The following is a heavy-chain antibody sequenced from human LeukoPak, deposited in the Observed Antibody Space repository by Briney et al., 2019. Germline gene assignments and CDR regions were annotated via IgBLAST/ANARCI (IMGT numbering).Heavy chain of an antibody. Sequence: SVKVSCKASGRTFSSYAISWVRQAPGQGLEWMGGIIPIFGTANYAQKFQGRVTITADESTSTAYMELSSLRSEDTAVYYCARNAVPDRPFSGMDVWGKGTTVTVSP. V-gene: IGHV1-69*01. J-gene: IGHJ6*04. CDR1: GRTFSSYA. D-gene: IGHD2-2*01. CDR3: ARNAVPDRPFSGMDV. CDR2: IIPIFGTA.